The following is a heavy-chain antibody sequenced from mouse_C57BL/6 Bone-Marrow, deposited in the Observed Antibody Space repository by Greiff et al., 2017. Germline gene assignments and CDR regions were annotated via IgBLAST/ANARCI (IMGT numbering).Heavy chain of an antibody. V-gene: IGHV5-17*01. Sequence: EVQLVESGGGLVKPGGSLKLSCAASGFTFSDYGMHWVRQAPEKGLEWVAYISSGSSTIYYADTLKGRFTLSRDNAKNTLFLQMTSLRSEDTAMYYCARPRGDDYVALAYWGQGTLVTVSA. CDR2: ISSGSSTI. CDR3: ARPRGDDYVALAY. CDR1: GFTFSDYG. J-gene: IGHJ3*01. D-gene: IGHD2-4*01.